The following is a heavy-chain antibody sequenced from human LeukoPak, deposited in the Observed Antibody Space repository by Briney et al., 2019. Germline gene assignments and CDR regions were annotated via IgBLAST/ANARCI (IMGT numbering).Heavy chain of an antibody. J-gene: IGHJ2*01. D-gene: IGHD6-13*01. CDR1: GGSISSDH. V-gene: IGHV4-59*01. CDR3: ARGGSSWYVGYFDL. Sequence: NPSETLSLTCTVSGGSISSDHWSWIRQPPGKGLEWIGYIYYSGSTNYNPSLKSRVTISVDTSKNQFSLKLTSVTTADTAVYYCARGGSSWYVGYFDLWGRGTLVTVSS. CDR2: IYYSGST.